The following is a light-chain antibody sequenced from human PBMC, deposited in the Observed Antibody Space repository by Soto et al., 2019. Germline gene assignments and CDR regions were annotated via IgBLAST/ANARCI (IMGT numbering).Light chain of an antibody. CDR1: SSDVGGYNF. V-gene: IGLV2-14*03. Sequence: QSVLTQPASVFGSPGQSITFSCTGTSSDVGGYNFVSWYQQHPGKAPKLMIYEVSSRPSGVSNRFSGSKSGNTASLTISGLQPEDEADYYCQSYDSSLSFYVFGTGTKV. J-gene: IGLJ1*01. CDR3: QSYDSSLSFYV. CDR2: EVS.